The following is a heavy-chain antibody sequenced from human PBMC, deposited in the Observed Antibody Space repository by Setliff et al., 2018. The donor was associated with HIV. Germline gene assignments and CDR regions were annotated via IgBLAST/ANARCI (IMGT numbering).Heavy chain of an antibody. V-gene: IGHV4-59*11. CDR3: AKGAGFYGDYTFDY. Sequence: PSETLSLTCTVSGASITSHYWSWIRQSPGRELEWIGYIYSTGSTNYNPSLQSRVSISMDASKNKFSLKVTSVTYADTAVYYCAKGAGFYGDYTFDYWGQGNLVTVSS. CDR2: IYSTGST. D-gene: IGHD4-17*01. J-gene: IGHJ4*02. CDR1: GASITSHY.